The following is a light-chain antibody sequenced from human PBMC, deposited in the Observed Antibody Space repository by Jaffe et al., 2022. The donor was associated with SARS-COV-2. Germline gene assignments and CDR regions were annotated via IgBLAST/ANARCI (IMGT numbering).Light chain of an antibody. CDR3: QQYGTYPLT. CDR2: DAS. J-gene: IGKJ4*01. CDR1: QNVKNN. Sequence: EIALTQSPDTLSLSPGEGVTLSCKASQNVKNNLVWYQQKPGQAPRLLIFDASNRAAGVPDRFSGSGSGTDFTLSIRRLEPEDFAVYYCQQYGTYPLTFGGGTRVEIK. V-gene: IGKV3-20*01.